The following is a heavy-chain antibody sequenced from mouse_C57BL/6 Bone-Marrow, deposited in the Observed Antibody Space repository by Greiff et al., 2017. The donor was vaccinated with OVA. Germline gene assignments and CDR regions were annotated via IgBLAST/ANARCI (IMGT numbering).Heavy chain of an antibody. CDR1: GYTFTSYW. CDR3: AIPYGSSQGFAY. D-gene: IGHD1-1*01. CDR2: IHPSDSDT. V-gene: IGHV1-74*01. J-gene: IGHJ3*01. Sequence: QVHVKQPGAELVKPGASVKVSCKASGYTFTSYWMHWVKQRPGQGLEWIGRIHPSDSDTNYNQKFKGKATLTVDKSSSTAYMQLSSLTSEDSAVYYCAIPYGSSQGFAYWGQGTLVTVSA.